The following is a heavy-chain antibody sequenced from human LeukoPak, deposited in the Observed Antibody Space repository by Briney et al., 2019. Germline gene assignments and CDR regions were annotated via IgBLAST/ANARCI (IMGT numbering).Heavy chain of an antibody. Sequence: TTSETLSLTCTVSGGSISSGGYYWSWIRQPPGKGLEWIGYIYHSGSTYYNPSLKSRVTISVDTSKNQFSLKLSSVTAADTAVYYCARDPGTNWGSFDYWGQGTLVTVSS. V-gene: IGHV4-30-2*01. CDR1: GGSISSGGYY. D-gene: IGHD7-27*01. CDR3: ARDPGTNWGSFDY. CDR2: IYHSGST. J-gene: IGHJ4*02.